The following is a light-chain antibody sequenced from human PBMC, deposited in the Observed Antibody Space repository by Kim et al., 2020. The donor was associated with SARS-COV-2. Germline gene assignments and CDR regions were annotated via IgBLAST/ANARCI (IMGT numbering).Light chain of an antibody. V-gene: IGLV1-40*01. J-gene: IGLJ3*02. CDR2: GNS. Sequence: PGQRVTISCTGSRSKIGAGYYVHWYQQFPGTAPKLLIHGNSNRPSGVPDRFSGSKSGTSASLAISGLQAEDEADYYCQTYDSRLSVFGGGTKVTVL. CDR1: RSKIGAGYY. CDR3: QTYDSRLSV.